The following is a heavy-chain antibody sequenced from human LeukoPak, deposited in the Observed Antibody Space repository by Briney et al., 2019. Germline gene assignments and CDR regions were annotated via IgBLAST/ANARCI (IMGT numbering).Heavy chain of an antibody. J-gene: IGHJ4*02. CDR3: ARADSSGYPLDY. CDR1: GFTFSSYG. V-gene: IGHV3-33*01. Sequence: SGGSLRLSCAASGFTFSSYGMHWVRQAPGKGLEWVAVIWYDGSNKYYADSVKGRFTISRDNSKNTLYLQMNSLRAEDTAVYYCARADSSGYPLDYWGQGTLVTVSS. CDR2: IWYDGSNK. D-gene: IGHD3-22*01.